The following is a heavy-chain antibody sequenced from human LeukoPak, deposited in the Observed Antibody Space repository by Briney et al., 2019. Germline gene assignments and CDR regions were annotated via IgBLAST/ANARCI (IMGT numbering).Heavy chain of an antibody. Sequence: SQTLSLTCAVSGDTVSSNSVAWHWIRQSPSRGLEWLGRTYYRSKWYNAYAVSVRSRITINPDTSKNQFSLQLNSVTPEDTAVYYCARVYGSSWYYFDYWGQGTLVTVSS. CDR2: TYYRSKWYN. V-gene: IGHV6-1*01. J-gene: IGHJ4*02. CDR3: ARVYGSSWYYFDY. CDR1: GDTVSSNSVA. D-gene: IGHD6-13*01.